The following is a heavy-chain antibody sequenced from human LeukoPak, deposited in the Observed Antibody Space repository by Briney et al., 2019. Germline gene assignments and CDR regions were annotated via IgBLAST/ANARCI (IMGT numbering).Heavy chain of an antibody. CDR1: GFTFSSYA. D-gene: IGHD1-26*01. V-gene: IGHV3-30-3*01. CDR2: ISYDGSNK. CDR3: ARPGTYSGSALDY. J-gene: IGHJ4*02. Sequence: PGGSLRLSCAASGFTFSSYAMHWVRQAPGKGLEWVAVISYDGSNKYYADSVKGRFTISRDNSKNTLYLQMNSLRAEDTAVYYCARPGTYSGSALDYWGQGTLVTVSS.